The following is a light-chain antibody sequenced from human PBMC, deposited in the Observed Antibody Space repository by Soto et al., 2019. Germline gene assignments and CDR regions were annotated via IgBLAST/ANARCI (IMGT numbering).Light chain of an antibody. CDR3: QQYNNWLGFT. CDR1: QSVSSN. CDR2: GAS. J-gene: IGKJ3*01. V-gene: IGKV3-15*01. Sequence: EIVMTQSPATLSVSPGERATLSCRASQSVSSNLAWYQQKPGQAPRLLIYGASTRATGIPARFSGSGSGTEFTLTISSLQSEDFAVYDCQQYNNWLGFTFGPGTKVDIK.